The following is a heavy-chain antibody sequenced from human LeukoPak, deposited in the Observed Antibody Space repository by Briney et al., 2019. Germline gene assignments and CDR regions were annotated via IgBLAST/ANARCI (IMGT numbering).Heavy chain of an antibody. CDR3: ARTLPPRYSSSWSPCFDY. CDR1: GFTVSGNY. D-gene: IGHD6-13*01. Sequence: GSLRLSCAASGFTVSGNYMSWVRQAPGKGLEWIAAIYSGGSTYYADSVKGRFTISRDNSKNTLYFQMNSLRAEDTAVYYCARTLPPRYSSSWSPCFDYWGQGTLVTVSS. J-gene: IGHJ4*02. CDR2: IYSGGST. V-gene: IGHV3-66*01.